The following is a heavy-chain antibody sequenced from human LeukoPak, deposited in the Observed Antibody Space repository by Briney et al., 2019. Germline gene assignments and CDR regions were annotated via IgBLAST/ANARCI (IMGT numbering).Heavy chain of an antibody. V-gene: IGHV5-10-1*01. J-gene: IGHJ3*02. Sequence: GESLEISWQGSGSSFTSYWISWVRQLPGKGLEWMGRIDPSDSYTNYSPSFQGHVTISADKSISTAYLQWSSLKASDTAMYYCARLVGGVGASRRAFDIWGQGTMVTVSS. D-gene: IGHD1-26*01. CDR1: GSSFTSYW. CDR2: IDPSDSYT. CDR3: ARLVGGVGASRRAFDI.